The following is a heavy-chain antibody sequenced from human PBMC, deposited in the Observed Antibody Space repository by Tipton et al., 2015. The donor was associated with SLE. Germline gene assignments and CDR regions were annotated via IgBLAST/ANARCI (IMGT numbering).Heavy chain of an antibody. Sequence: TLSLTCTVSGDSISSYYWSWIRQTPGKGLEWIGYIYYSGTTNYNPSLKSRVTISVDKSKNQFSLKLSSVTAADTAVYYCARGGAITMGQGEVDYWGQGTLVTVSS. J-gene: IGHJ4*02. CDR1: GDSISSYY. CDR3: ARGGAITMGQGEVDY. D-gene: IGHD3-10*01. V-gene: IGHV4-59*12. CDR2: IYYSGTT.